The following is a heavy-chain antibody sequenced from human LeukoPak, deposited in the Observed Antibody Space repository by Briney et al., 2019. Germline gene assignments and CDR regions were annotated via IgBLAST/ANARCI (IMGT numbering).Heavy chain of an antibody. CDR3: PSHGVAARFYG. CDR1: GGSFSGYY. Sequence: SETLSLTCAVYGGSFSGYYWSWIRQPPGRGREWIWEINHSGSTNYNPSLKRRVTISVDTSKNQFPLKLRTVAAADTAVYSCPSHGVAARFYGWGQGTLLTVCS. V-gene: IGHV4-34*01. CDR2: INHSGST. D-gene: IGHD6-6*01. J-gene: IGHJ4*02.